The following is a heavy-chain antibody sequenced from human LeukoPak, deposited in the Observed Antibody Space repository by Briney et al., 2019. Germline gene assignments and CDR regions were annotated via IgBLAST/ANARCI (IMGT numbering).Heavy chain of an antibody. J-gene: IGHJ4*02. CDR2: IYSGGST. CDR3: ATGVHGIAAAGDYYFDY. D-gene: IGHD6-13*01. Sequence: GGSLRLSCAASGFTVSSNYMSWVRQAPGKGLEWVSVIYSGGSTYYADSVKGRFTISRDNSKNTLYLQMNRLRAEDTAVYYCATGVHGIAAAGDYYFDYWGQGTLVTVSS. CDR1: GFTVSSNY. V-gene: IGHV3-53*01.